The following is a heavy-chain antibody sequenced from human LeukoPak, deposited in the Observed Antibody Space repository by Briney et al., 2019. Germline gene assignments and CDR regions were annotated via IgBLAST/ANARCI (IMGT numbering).Heavy chain of an antibody. CDR3: AKVSYGGNSEADY. V-gene: IGHV3-48*03. D-gene: IGHD4-23*01. Sequence: GGSLRLSCAASGFTFSSYEMNWVRQAPGKGLEWVSYISSSGSTIYYADSVKGRFTISRDNAKNSLYLQMNSLRAEDTAVYYCAKVSYGGNSEADYWGQGTLVTVSS. CDR2: ISSSGSTI. CDR1: GFTFSSYE. J-gene: IGHJ4*02.